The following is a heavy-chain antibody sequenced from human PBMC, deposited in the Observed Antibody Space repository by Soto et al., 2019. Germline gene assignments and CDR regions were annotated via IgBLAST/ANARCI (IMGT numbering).Heavy chain of an antibody. CDR3: ARWDYGGRSSHWYFDL. V-gene: IGHV4-39*01. CDR2: IYYSGST. CDR1: GGSISSSSYY. D-gene: IGHD4-17*01. Sequence: QLQLQESGPGLVKPSETLSLTCTVSGGSISSSSYYWGWIRQPPGKGLEWIGSIYYSGSTYYNPSLKSRVTISVDTSKNQFSLKLSSVTAADTAVYYCARWDYGGRSSHWYFDLWGRGTLVTVSS. J-gene: IGHJ2*01.